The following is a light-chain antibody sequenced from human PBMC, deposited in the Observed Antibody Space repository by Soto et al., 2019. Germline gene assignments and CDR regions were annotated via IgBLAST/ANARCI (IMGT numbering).Light chain of an antibody. V-gene: IGLV2-23*01. CDR2: EGS. CDR3: CSYARSNTFV. CDR1: SSDVGSYNL. Sequence: QSVLTQPASVSGSPGQSITISCTGTSSDVGSYNLVSWCQQHPGKAPKLMIYEGSKRPSGVSNRFSGSKSGNTASLTISGLQAEDEADYYCCSYARSNTFVFGTGTKSPS. J-gene: IGLJ1*01.